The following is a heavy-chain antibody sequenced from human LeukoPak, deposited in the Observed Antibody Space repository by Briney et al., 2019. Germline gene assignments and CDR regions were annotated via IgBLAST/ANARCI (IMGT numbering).Heavy chain of an antibody. D-gene: IGHD3-10*01. CDR1: GYTLTELS. J-gene: IGHJ4*02. CDR3: AREFYGSGSSTDY. V-gene: IGHV1-69*13. Sequence: SVKVSCKVSGYTLTELSMHWVRQAPGQGLEWMGGIIPIFGTANYAQKFQGRVTITADESTSTAYMELSSLRSEDTAVYYCAREFYGSGSSTDYWGQGTLVTVSS. CDR2: IIPIFGTA.